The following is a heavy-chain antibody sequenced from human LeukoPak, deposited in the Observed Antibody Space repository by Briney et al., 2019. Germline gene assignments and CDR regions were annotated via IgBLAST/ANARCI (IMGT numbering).Heavy chain of an antibody. V-gene: IGHV3-21*01. D-gene: IGHD1-26*01. CDR2: ISGSNSYI. Sequence: GGSLRLSCAASGFTFSSYTMHWIRQAPGKGLEWVSSISGSNSYIFYADSVKGRFTVSRDNAKDSLYLQMNSLRAEDTAVYYCARDQVGATNNWFDPWGQGTLVTVSS. CDR3: ARDQVGATNNWFDP. J-gene: IGHJ5*02. CDR1: GFTFSSYT.